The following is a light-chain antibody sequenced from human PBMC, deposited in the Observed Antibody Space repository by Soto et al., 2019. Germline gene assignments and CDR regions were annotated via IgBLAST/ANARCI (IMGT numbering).Light chain of an antibody. CDR2: DAS. CDR1: QDISNY. CDR3: QQTYRTLYT. J-gene: IGKJ2*01. Sequence: DIQMTQSPSSLSASVGDRVTITCQASQDISNYLNWYQQKPGKAPKLLIYDASNLETGVPSRFSGSGSGTDFPLTISSLQPEDFATYYCQQTYRTLYTFGQGTKPEI. V-gene: IGKV1-33*01.